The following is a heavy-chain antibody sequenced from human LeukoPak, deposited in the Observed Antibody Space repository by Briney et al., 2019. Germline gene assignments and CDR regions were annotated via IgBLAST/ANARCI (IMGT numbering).Heavy chain of an antibody. J-gene: IGHJ3*02. Sequence: SETLSLTCAVYGGSFSGYYWSWIRQPPGKGLEWIGEINHSGSTNYNPSLKSRVTISVDTSKNQFSLKLSSVTAADTAVYYCATHLLSSSWGVAFDIWGQGTMVTVSS. V-gene: IGHV4-34*01. D-gene: IGHD6-13*01. CDR1: GGSFSGYY. CDR2: INHSGST. CDR3: ATHLLSSSWGVAFDI.